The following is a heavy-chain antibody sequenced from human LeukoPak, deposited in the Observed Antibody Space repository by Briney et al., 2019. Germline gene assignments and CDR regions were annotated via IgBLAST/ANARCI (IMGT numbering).Heavy chain of an antibody. CDR3: AGGSRGFDY. CDR1: GGSISSYY. V-gene: IGHV4-59*01. Sequence: SETLSLTCTVSGGSISSYYWSWIRQPPGKGLEWIGYIYYRGSTNYNPSLKSRVTISVDTSKNQFSLKLSSVTAADTAVYYCAGGSRGFDYWGQGTLVTVSS. J-gene: IGHJ4*02. CDR2: IYYRGST. D-gene: IGHD6-13*01.